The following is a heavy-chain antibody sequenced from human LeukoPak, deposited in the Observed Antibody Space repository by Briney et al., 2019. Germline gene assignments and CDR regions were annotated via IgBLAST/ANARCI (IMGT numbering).Heavy chain of an antibody. CDR1: GFTFSSYA. J-gene: IGHJ4*02. CDR2: ISYDGSNK. D-gene: IGHD2-2*01. Sequence: GGSLRLSCAASGFTFSSYAMHWVRQAPGKGLEWVAVISYDGSNKYYADSVKGRFTISRDNSKNTLYLQMNSLRAADTAVYYCARAARYCSSTSCYFVYWGQGTLVTVSS. V-gene: IGHV3-30-3*01. CDR3: ARAARYCSSTSCYFVY.